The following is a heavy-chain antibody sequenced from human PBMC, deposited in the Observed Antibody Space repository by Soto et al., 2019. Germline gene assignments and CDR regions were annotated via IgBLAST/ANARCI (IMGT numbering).Heavy chain of an antibody. CDR3: AKDPSRAFDI. CDR2: ISGIGGST. CDR1: GFTFSSCA. Sequence: GSLRLSCAASGFTFSSCAMSWVRQVPGKGLEWVSAISGIGGSTYYADSVKGRFTITRDNSKNTLYLQMNSLRAEDTAVYYCAKDPSRAFDIWGQGTMVTVSS. V-gene: IGHV3-23*01. J-gene: IGHJ3*02.